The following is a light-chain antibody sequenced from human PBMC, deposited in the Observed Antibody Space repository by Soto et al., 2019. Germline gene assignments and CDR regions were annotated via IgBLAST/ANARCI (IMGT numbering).Light chain of an antibody. Sequence: EIVLTQSPDTLSLSPGERATLSCRASQSVSSNYVAWYQQKPGQAPRLLTHGSSSRATGVPDRFSGRGSGTTFTLVTSRLEPEDFAVYYCQQYGTSPFTFGQGTKVEI. J-gene: IGKJ2*01. CDR1: QSVSSNY. CDR2: GSS. V-gene: IGKV3-20*01. CDR3: QQYGTSPFT.